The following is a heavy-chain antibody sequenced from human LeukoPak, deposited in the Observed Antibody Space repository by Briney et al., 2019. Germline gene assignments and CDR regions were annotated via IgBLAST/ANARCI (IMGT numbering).Heavy chain of an antibody. J-gene: IGHJ4*02. Sequence: GESLKISCKVSGYIFTTYWIGWVRQMPGKGLEWMGIIYPDGSETRYSPSFQGQVTISADKSLSTAFLQWSSLKASDTAMYYCARHRFYSNGWSPFDYWGQGTLVTVSP. V-gene: IGHV5-51*01. D-gene: IGHD6-19*01. CDR2: IYPDGSET. CDR1: GYIFTTYW. CDR3: ARHRFYSNGWSPFDY.